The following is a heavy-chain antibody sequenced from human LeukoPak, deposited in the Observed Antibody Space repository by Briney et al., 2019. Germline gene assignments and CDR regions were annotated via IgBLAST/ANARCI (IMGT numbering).Heavy chain of an antibody. CDR3: ARQGRISMIVVLIEDAFDI. D-gene: IGHD3-22*01. CDR2: IYHYGST. CDR1: GYSISSGNH. V-gene: IGHV4-38-2*02. J-gene: IGHJ3*02. Sequence: KPSETLSLTCTVSGYSISSGNHWGWIRRPPGKGLEWIGNIYHYGSTWYNPSLKSRVTISVDTSKNQFSLKLSSVTAADTAVYYCARQGRISMIVVLIEDAFDIWDQGTMVTVSS.